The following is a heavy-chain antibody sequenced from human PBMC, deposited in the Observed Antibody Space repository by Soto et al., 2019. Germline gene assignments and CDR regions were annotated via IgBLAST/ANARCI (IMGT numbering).Heavy chain of an antibody. CDR2: IYPVDSDT. CDR3: VRPRYPGRGYYGVDV. D-gene: IGHD2-15*01. CDR1: GYSFTSYW. Sequence: EVQLVQSGAEVKKPGESLKISCKGSGYSFTSYWIGWVRQMPGKGLEWMGIIYPVDSDTRYSPSFQGQVTISADNSISTAYLQWSSLKASDTAMYYCVRPRYPGRGYYGVDVWGQGTTVTVSS. J-gene: IGHJ6*02. V-gene: IGHV5-51*01.